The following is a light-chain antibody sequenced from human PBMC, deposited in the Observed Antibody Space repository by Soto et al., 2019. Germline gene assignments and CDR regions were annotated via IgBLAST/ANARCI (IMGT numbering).Light chain of an antibody. V-gene: IGKV2D-29*01. J-gene: IGKJ1*01. CDR2: GAS. Sequence: DVVMTQTPLSLSVTPGQPASISCKSSQSLLHITGETFLFWYQQKPGQAPRLLIYGASNRATGIPDRFSGSGSGTDFTLTITRLEPEDFAMYYCQRYDSFRTFGQGTKVDIK. CDR1: QSLLHITGETF. CDR3: QRYDSFRT.